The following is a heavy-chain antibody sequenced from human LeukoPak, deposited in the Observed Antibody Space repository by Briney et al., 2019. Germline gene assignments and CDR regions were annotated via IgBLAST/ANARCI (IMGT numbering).Heavy chain of an antibody. Sequence: ASVKVSCKASGYTFTTYGISWVRQAPGQGLEWMGWSSPYNGNTNYAQRLRGRVTMTTDTSTSTAYMELRSLRSDDTAVYYCARGGTSGWRTPNDDYWGQGTLVTVSS. CDR1: GYTFTTYG. V-gene: IGHV1-18*01. CDR3: ARGGTSGWRTPNDDY. CDR2: SSPYNGNT. D-gene: IGHD6-19*01. J-gene: IGHJ4*02.